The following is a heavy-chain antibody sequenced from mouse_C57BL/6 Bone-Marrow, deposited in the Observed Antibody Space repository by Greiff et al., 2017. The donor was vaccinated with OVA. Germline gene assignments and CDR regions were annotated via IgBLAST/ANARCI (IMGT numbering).Heavy chain of an antibody. V-gene: IGHV1-78*01. J-gene: IGHJ2*01. D-gene: IGHD1-1*02. CDR3: ARWCPYYFYY. CDR1: GYTFTDHH. Sequence: QVQLQQSDAELVKPGASVKISCKVSGYTFTDHHIPWLKQRPEQGLEWIGYIYPRDGSTKYNEKSKGKATLTADKSSSTAYMQRNSLTSSDSAVYFFARWCPYYFYYWGQGTTLTVSS. CDR2: IYPRDGST.